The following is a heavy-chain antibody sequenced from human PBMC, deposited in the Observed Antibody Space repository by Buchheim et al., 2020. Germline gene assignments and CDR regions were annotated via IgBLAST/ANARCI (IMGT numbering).Heavy chain of an antibody. D-gene: IGHD2-15*01. CDR3: ARENVVVVGRKNNWFDP. Sequence: QVQLVESGGGVVQPGRSLRLSCAASGFTFSSYAMHWVRQAPGKGLEWVAVISYDGSNKYYADSVKGRFTISRDNSKNTLYLQMNSLRAEDTAVYYCARENVVVVGRKNNWFDPWGQGTL. CDR1: GFTFSSYA. CDR2: ISYDGSNK. V-gene: IGHV3-30-3*01. J-gene: IGHJ5*02.